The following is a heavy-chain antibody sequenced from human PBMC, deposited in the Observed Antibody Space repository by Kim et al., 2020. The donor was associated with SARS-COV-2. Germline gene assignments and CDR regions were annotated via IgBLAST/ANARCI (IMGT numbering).Heavy chain of an antibody. Sequence: GGSLRLSCAASGFTFSSYGMHWVRQAPGKGLEWVAVISYDGSNKYYADSVKGRFTISRDNSKNTLYLQMNSLRAEDTAVYYCAKDWDDYGYGDSPPSSWGQGTLVTVSS. V-gene: IGHV3-30*18. D-gene: IGHD4-17*01. J-gene: IGHJ5*02. CDR2: ISYDGSNK. CDR1: GFTFSSYG. CDR3: AKDWDDYGYGDSPPSS.